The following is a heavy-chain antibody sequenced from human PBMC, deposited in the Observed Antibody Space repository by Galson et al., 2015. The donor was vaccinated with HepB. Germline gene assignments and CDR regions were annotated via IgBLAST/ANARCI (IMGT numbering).Heavy chain of an antibody. Sequence: SLRLSCAASGFTFSSYAMHWVRQAPGKGLEWVAVISYDGSNKYYADSVKGRFTISRDNSKNTLYLQMNSLRAEDTAVYYCAREGGDYVWGSWDYWGQGTLVTVSS. V-gene: IGHV3-30*04. D-gene: IGHD3-16*01. J-gene: IGHJ4*02. CDR1: GFTFSSYA. CDR3: AREGGDYVWGSWDY. CDR2: ISYDGSNK.